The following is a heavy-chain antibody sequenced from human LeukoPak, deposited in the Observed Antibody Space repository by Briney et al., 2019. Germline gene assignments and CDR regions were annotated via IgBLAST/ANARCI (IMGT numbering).Heavy chain of an antibody. CDR1: GFTVSSNY. J-gene: IGHJ4*02. CDR2: IYSGGST. Sequence: GGSLRLSCAASGFTVSSNYMSWVRQAPGKGLEWVSVIYSGGSTYYADSVKGRFTISRDNSKNTLYLQMNSLRAEDTAVYYCAKPVGITMVRGPLGYWGQGTLVTVSS. D-gene: IGHD3-10*01. CDR3: AKPVGITMVRGPLGY. V-gene: IGHV3-53*01.